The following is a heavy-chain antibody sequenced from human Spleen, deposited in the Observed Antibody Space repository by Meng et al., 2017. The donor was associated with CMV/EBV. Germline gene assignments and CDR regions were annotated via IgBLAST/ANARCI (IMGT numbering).Heavy chain of an antibody. D-gene: IGHD6-19*01. CDR2: IDWDDDK. V-gene: IGHV2-70*13. Sequence: SGPTLVKPTQTLTLTCTFSGFLLSTSGMCVSWVRQPPGKALEWLALIDWDDDKYYSTSLKTRLTISKDTSKNQVILTMTNMDPMDTATYYCARIGSSSWYPFDPWGQGTPVTVSS. CDR1: GFLLSTSGMC. CDR3: ARIGSSSWYPFDP. J-gene: IGHJ5*02.